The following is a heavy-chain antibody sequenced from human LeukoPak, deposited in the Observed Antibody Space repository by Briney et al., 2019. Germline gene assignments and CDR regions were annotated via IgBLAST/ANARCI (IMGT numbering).Heavy chain of an antibody. D-gene: IGHD5-12*01. V-gene: IGHV4-59*08. CDR3: ARHRRDGYNEDAFDI. CDR1: GGSISSYY. Sequence: SETLSLTCTVSGGSISSYYWSWIRQPPGKGLEWIGYIYYSGSTNYNPSLKSRVTISVDTSKNQLSLKLSSVTAADTAVYYCARHRRDGYNEDAFDIWGQGTMVTVSS. J-gene: IGHJ3*02. CDR2: IYYSGST.